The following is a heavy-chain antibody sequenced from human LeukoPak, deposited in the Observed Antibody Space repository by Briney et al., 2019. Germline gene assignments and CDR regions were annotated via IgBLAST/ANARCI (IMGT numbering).Heavy chain of an antibody. V-gene: IGHV3-48*01. CDR1: GFTFSSYS. D-gene: IGHD3-10*01. Sequence: GGSLRLSCAASGFTFSSYSMNWVRQAPGKGLEWVSYISSSSSTIYYADSVKGRFTISRDNAKNSLYLQMNSLRPEDTGVYKCATLPGPFDSWGQGTLVTVSS. CDR2: ISSSSSTI. J-gene: IGHJ4*02. CDR3: ATLPGPFDS.